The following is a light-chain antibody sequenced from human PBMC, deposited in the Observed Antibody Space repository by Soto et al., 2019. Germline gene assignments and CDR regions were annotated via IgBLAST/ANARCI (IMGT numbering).Light chain of an antibody. CDR2: EVT. V-gene: IGLV2-8*01. CDR1: SSDVGAYNY. CDR3: SSFAGSKNLL. Sequence: QSVLTQIPSATGSPGQSVTISCTGTSSDVGAYNYVSWYQQHPGKAPKLIIYEVTKRPSGVPDRFSGSKSGNTASLTVSGLQAEDEADYYCSSFAGSKNLLFGGGTKLTVL. J-gene: IGLJ2*01.